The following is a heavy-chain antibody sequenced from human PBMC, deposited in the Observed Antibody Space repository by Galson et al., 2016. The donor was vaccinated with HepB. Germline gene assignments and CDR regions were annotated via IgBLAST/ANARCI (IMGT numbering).Heavy chain of an antibody. J-gene: IGHJ4*02. D-gene: IGHD1-1*01. V-gene: IGHV3-48*01. CDR2: NNRDSRLI. Sequence: SLRLSCAASGFTFSNYAMNWVRQAPGKGLEWVSHNNRDSRLIDYADSVKGRFTVSRDNGKNSLFLQMDGLRAGDTAVYYCVRDNDWAFDYWGQGILVTVSS. CDR1: GFTFSNYA. CDR3: VRDNDWAFDY.